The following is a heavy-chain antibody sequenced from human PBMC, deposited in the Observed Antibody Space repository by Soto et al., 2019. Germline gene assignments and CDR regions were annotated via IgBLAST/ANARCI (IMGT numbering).Heavy chain of an antibody. V-gene: IGHV5-10-1*01. CDR1: GYSFTSYW. J-gene: IGHJ6*02. D-gene: IGHD2-2*02. CDR3: ARLFGDCSSTSCYTPYYYYGMDV. Sequence: GESLKISCKGYGYSFTSYWISWVRQMPGKGLEWMGRIDPSDSYTNCSPSFQGHVTISADKSISTAYLQWSSLKASDTAMYYCARLFGDCSSTSCYTPYYYYGMDVWGQGTTVTVSS. CDR2: IDPSDSYT.